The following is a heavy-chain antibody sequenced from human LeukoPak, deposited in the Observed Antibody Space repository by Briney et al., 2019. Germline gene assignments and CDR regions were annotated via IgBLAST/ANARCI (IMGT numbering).Heavy chain of an antibody. CDR1: EFPFRSDA. D-gene: IGHD2-2*01. CDR3: AKGAGYCSSISCSGYSGYDFRFDS. J-gene: IGHJ4*02. V-gene: IGHV3-23*01. CDR2: FIGMVVK. Sequence: AGGPLGLPGMFPEFPFRSDAMTWSRRAPGEGLDGLALFIGMVVKHYYVDSVKGRFTISRDNSKNTLYLQMKSLRVEDTAVYYCAKGAGYCSSISCSGYSGYDFRFDSWGQGTLVTVSS.